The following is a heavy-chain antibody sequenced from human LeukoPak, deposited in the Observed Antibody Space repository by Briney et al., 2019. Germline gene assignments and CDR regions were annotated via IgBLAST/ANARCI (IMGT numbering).Heavy chain of an antibody. V-gene: IGHV3-7*03. CDR1: GFTFNKFW. CDR3: AKAFPGYCSSTSCYKDY. D-gene: IGHD2-2*02. CDR2: INPDGSDK. Sequence: GGSLRLSCAASGFTFNKFWMTWARQAPGKGLEWVANINPDGSDKHHVDSVKGRFRISRDNSKNTLYLQMNSLRAEDTAVYYCAKAFPGYCSSTSCYKDYWGQGTLVTVSS. J-gene: IGHJ4*02.